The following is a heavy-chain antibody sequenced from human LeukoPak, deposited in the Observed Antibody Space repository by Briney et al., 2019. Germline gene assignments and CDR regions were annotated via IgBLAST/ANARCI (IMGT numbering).Heavy chain of an antibody. J-gene: IGHJ5*02. Sequence: ASVKVSCKTSGYSENFYGITWVRQVAGQGLEWMGWMNPNSGNTGYAQKFQGRVTMTRDMSTSTVYMELSSLRSEDTAVYYCARFTYYYGSGSEYNWFDPWGQGTLVTVSS. CDR3: ARFTYYYGSGSEYNWFDP. D-gene: IGHD3-10*01. CDR2: MNPNSGNT. CDR1: GYSENFYG. V-gene: IGHV1-8*01.